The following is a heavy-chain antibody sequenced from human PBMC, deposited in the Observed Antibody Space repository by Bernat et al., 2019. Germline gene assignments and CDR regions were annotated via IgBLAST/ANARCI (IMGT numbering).Heavy chain of an antibody. J-gene: IGHJ6*02. CDR3: ARERGCSSTSCYNDYYYYGMDV. D-gene: IGHD2-2*02. CDR2: IYYSGST. V-gene: IGHV4-31*03. Sequence: QVQLQESGPGLVKPSQTLSLTCTVSGGSISSGGYYWSWIRQPPGKGLEWIGYIYYSGSTYYNPSLKSRVTISVDTSKNQFSLKLSSVTAADTAVYYCARERGCSSTSCYNDYYYYGMDVWGQGTTVTVSS. CDR1: GGSISSGGYY.